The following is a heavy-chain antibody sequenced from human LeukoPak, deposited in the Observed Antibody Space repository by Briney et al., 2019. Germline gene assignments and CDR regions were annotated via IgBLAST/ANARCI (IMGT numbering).Heavy chain of an antibody. CDR2: IHYSGST. CDR1: GGSISSNSYH. D-gene: IGHD6-13*01. V-gene: IGHV4-39*01. Sequence: SETLSLTCTVSGGSISSNSYHWGWIRQPPGKGLEWIGSIHYSGSTYYNSSLKSRVTTSVDTSKNQFSLELSSVTAADTAVYYCARQIGYSSSWYLPYGMDVWGQGTTVTVSS. J-gene: IGHJ6*02. CDR3: ARQIGYSSSWYLPYGMDV.